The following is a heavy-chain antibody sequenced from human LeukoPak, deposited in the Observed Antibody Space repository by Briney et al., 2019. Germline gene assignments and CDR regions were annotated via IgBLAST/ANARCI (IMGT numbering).Heavy chain of an antibody. D-gene: IGHD2-15*01. Sequence: SETLSLTCTVSGDSINSLDLWSWVRQPPGKGLEWIGEMYLSGTTHSNPSVKSRVTISVDTSKNQFSLKLSSVTAADTAVYYCARVRFVALDYWGQGTLVTVSS. CDR3: ARVRFVALDY. V-gene: IGHV4-4*02. J-gene: IGHJ4*02. CDR2: MYLSGTT. CDR1: GDSINSLDL.